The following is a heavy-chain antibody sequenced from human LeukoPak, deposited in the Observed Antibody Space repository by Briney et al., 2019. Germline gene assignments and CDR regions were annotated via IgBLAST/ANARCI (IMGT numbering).Heavy chain of an antibody. CDR2: INPNSGGT. J-gene: IGHJ4*02. CDR1: GYTFTSYY. CDR3: ARGGRITIFGVVIIDFDY. V-gene: IGHV1-2*02. D-gene: IGHD3-3*01. Sequence: ASVKVSCKASGYTFTSYYMHWVRQAPGQGLEWMGWINPNSGGTNYAQKFQGRVTMTRDTSISTAYMELSRLRSDDTAVYYCARGGRITIFGVVIIDFDYWGQGTLVTVSS.